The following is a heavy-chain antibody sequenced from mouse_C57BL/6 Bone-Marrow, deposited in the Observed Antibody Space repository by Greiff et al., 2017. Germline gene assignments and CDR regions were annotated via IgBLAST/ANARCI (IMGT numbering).Heavy chain of an antibody. CDR2: SRHKANDYTT. V-gene: IGHV7-1*01. J-gene: IGHJ3*01. CDR3: ASDDDYGSSYTFAY. D-gene: IGHD1-1*01. CDR1: GFTFSDFY. Sequence: EVMLVESGGGLVQSGRSLRLSCATSGFTFSDFYMEWVRQAPGKGLEWIAASRHKANDYTTEYSASVKGRFIVSRDTSQSILYLQMNALRAKDTAIYYCASDDDYGSSYTFAYWGQGTLVTVSA.